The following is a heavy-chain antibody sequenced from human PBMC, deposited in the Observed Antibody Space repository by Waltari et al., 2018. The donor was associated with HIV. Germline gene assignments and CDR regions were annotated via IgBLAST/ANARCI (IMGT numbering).Heavy chain of an antibody. V-gene: IGHV3-15*05. CDR3: STGPSVGIV. CDR1: GFTFTNAW. D-gene: IGHD1-26*01. Sequence: EAQLVESGGDLVKPGESLRLSCAASGFTFTNAWMNWVRQAPGKGLEWVGRIKPNTEGGTTDFAAPVKGRFTISRDDLKNMVYLQMNSLKTEDTAVYYCSTGPSVGIVWGQGTLVTVSS. CDR2: IKPNTEGGTT. J-gene: IGHJ4*02.